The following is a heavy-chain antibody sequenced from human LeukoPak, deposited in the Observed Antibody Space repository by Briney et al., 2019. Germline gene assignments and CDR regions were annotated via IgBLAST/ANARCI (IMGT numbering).Heavy chain of an antibody. D-gene: IGHD3-22*01. CDR2: ISYSGST. CDR1: GGSFSGYY. J-gene: IGHJ6*03. V-gene: IGHV4-59*01. CDR3: ARVSMIYSYYMDV. Sequence: PSETLSLTCAVYGGSFSGYYWSWIRQPPGKGLEWIGYISYSGSTNYNPSLKSRVTISVDTSKNQFSLKLSSVTAADTAVYYCARVSMIYSYYMDVWGKGTTVTVSS.